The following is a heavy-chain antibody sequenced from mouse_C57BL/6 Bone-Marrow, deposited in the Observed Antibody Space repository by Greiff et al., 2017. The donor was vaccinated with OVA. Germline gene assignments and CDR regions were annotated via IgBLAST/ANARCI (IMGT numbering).Heavy chain of an antibody. Sequence: VQLQQSGAELVRPGASVTLSCKASGYTFTDYEMHWVKQTPVHGLEWIGAIDPETGGTAYNQKFKGKAILTADKSSSTAYMELRCLTSEDSAVYYCTRGHWGFDYWGQGTTLTVSS. CDR2: IDPETGGT. V-gene: IGHV1-15*01. CDR1: GYTFTDYE. J-gene: IGHJ2*01. D-gene: IGHD4-1*01. CDR3: TRGHWGFDY.